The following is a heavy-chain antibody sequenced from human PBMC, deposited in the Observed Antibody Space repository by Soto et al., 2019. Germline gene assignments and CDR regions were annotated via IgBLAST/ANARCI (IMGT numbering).Heavy chain of an antibody. Sequence: SGPTLVNPTQTLTLTCTFSGFSLSTSGMCVSWIRQPPGKALEWLARIDWDDDKYYSTSLKTRLTISKDTSKNQVVLTMTNMEPVDTATYYSARILFGVNYGRYSDGIYVWDQGTAVPVSS. J-gene: IGHJ6*02. CDR1: GFSLSTSGMC. D-gene: IGHD4-17*01. CDR2: IDWDDDK. CDR3: ARILFGVNYGRYSDGIYV. V-gene: IGHV2-70*11.